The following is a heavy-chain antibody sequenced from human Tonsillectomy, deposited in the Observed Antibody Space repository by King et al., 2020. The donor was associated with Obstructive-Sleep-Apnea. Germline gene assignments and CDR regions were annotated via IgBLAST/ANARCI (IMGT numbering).Heavy chain of an antibody. D-gene: IGHD3-10*01. CDR3: ARGPYGYYYYGMDV. V-gene: IGHV3-11*01. CDR1: GFTFSDYY. Sequence: QLVQSGGGLVKPGGSLRLSCAASGFTFSDYYMTWIRQAPGKGLEWVSYISITASTIDYADSVKGRFTISRDNAKNSLYLQMNSLRDEDTAVYYCARGPYGYYYYGMDVWGQGTTVTVSS. CDR2: ISITASTI. J-gene: IGHJ6*02.